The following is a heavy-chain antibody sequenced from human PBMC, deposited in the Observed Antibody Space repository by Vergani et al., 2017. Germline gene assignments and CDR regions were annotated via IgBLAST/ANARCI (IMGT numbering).Heavy chain of an antibody. Sequence: QVQLVESGGGVVQPGRSLRLSCAASGFTFSSYGMHWVRQAPGKGLEWVAVISYDGSNKYYADSVKGRFTISRDNSKNTLYLQMNSLRAEDTAVYYCARDMVRGATGGWVDPWGEGTLVTVSA. CDR2: ISYDGSNK. D-gene: IGHD3-10*01. CDR1: GFTFSSYG. CDR3: ARDMVRGATGGWVDP. J-gene: IGHJ5*02. V-gene: IGHV3-30*03.